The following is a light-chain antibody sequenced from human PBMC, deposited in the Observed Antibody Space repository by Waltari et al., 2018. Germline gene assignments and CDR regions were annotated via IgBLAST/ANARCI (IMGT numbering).Light chain of an antibody. V-gene: IGLV2-8*01. CDR3: SSFAGTNNFVV. CDR2: EVS. J-gene: IGLJ2*01. Sequence: QSALTPPPSASGSPGQSVTISCPGTSTDVGGYNYVSWYQQHPGKAPKLMIYEVSQRPSGVPDRFSGSKSGDTASLTVSGLQAEDEADYYCSSFAGTNNFVVFGGGTKLTV. CDR1: STDVGGYNY.